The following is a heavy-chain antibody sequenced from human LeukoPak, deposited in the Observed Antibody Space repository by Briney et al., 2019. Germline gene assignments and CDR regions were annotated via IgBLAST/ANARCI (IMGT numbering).Heavy chain of an antibody. CDR1: GFTFSSYW. CDR2: IRYDGSNK. CDR3: AKDKIQLWLLNGRMPWFDP. J-gene: IGHJ5*02. D-gene: IGHD5-18*01. Sequence: PGGSLRLSCVASGFTFSSYWMHWVRQAPGKGLEWVAFIRYDGSNKYYADSVKGRFTISRDNSKNTLYLQMNSLRAEDTAVYYCAKDKIQLWLLNGRMPWFDPWGQGTLVTVSS. V-gene: IGHV3-30*02.